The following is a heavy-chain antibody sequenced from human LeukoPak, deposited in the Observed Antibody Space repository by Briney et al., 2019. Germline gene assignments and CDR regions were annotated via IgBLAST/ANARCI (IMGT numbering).Heavy chain of an antibody. CDR1: GYTFTGYY. V-gene: IGHV1-69*13. CDR2: IIPIFGTA. CDR3: ASPKERDYYDSSGYYYFFY. Sequence: SVKVSCKASGYTFTGYYMHWVRQAPGQGLEWMGGIIPIFGTANYAQKFQGRVTITADESTSTAYMELSSLRSEDTAVYYCASPKERDYYDSSGYYYFFYWGQGTLVTVSS. J-gene: IGHJ4*02. D-gene: IGHD3-22*01.